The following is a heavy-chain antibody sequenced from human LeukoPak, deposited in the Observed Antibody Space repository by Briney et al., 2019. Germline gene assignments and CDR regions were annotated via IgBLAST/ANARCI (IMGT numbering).Heavy chain of an antibody. CDR1: GGSISSSSYY. V-gene: IGHV4-39*01. CDR3: ARDLLYCGGGSCYMHYFDY. Sequence: PSETLSLTCTVSGGSISSSSYYWGWIRQPPGKGLEWIGSIYYSGSTYYNPSLKSRVTISVDTSKNQFSLKLSSVTAADTAVYYCARDLLYCGGGSCYMHYFDYWGKGTLVTVSS. J-gene: IGHJ4*02. CDR2: IYYSGST. D-gene: IGHD2-15*01.